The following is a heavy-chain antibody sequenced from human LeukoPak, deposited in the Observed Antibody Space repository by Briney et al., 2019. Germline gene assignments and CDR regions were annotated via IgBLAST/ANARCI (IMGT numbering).Heavy chain of an antibody. CDR1: GGSFSGYY. J-gene: IGHJ5*02. V-gene: IGHV4-34*01. CDR3: ARLYCGGDCYSGSSWFDP. Sequence: SETLSLTCAVYGGSFSGYYWGWIRQPPGKGLEWIGEINHRGRTNYNPSLKSRVTMSVDTSKNQFSLKLSSVTAADTAVYYCARLYCGGDCYSGSSWFDPWGQGTLVTVSS. CDR2: INHRGRT. D-gene: IGHD2-21*02.